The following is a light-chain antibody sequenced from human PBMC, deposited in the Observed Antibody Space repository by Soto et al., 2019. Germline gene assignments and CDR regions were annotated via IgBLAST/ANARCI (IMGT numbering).Light chain of an antibody. CDR3: LSYTNRQSYR. CDR1: SSDVGSYDY. CDR2: NVN. J-gene: IGLJ1*01. V-gene: IGLV2-18*02. Sequence: QSALIQPPSVSGSPGQSVTISCTGTSSDVGSYDYVSWYQQHPGTVPKPMIYNVNTRPSGVPDRFSGSKSGHTASMTLSGPHTEGEADYYYLSYTNRQSYRFRTGTKVTV.